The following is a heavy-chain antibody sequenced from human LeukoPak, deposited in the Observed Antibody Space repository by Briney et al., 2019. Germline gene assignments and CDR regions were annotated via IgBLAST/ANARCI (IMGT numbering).Heavy chain of an antibody. CDR1: GGSISSYY. Sequence: SETLSLTCTVSGGSISSYYWSWIRQPPGKGLEWIGYIYYSGSTNYNPSLKSRVTISVDTSKNQFSLKLSSVTAADTAVYYCARGQRWHPPLEYWGQGTLVTVSS. J-gene: IGHJ4*02. CDR2: IYYSGST. CDR3: ARGQRWHPPLEY. D-gene: IGHD5-24*01. V-gene: IGHV4-59*08.